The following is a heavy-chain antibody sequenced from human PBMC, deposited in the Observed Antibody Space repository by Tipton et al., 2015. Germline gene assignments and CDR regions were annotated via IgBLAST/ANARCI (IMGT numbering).Heavy chain of an antibody. V-gene: IGHV3-30*03. CDR3: ARGLAAAS. CDR1: GFTFSIHA. D-gene: IGHD6-25*01. CDR2: ISFNGNNE. Sequence: SLRLSCAASGFTFSIHAMHWVRQAPGKGLEWVALISFNGNNEYYADSVKGRFIISRDTAKSLLYLQMNNLRDEDTAVYFCARGLAAASWGQGTLVTVSS. J-gene: IGHJ5*02.